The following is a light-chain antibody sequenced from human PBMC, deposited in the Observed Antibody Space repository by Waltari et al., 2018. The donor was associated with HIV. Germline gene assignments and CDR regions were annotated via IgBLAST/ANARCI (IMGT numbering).Light chain of an antibody. CDR1: QAIATW. V-gene: IGKV1D-12*01. Sequence: DIRMTQSPSYVSASVGDRITITCRGTQAIATWLALYKQRPGKAPKLLIHGASNLQGGVPSRFRGSGSGTTFTLTVTNLQPEDFAIYFCQQTNSFPITFGQGTRLDNK. CDR3: QQTNSFPIT. J-gene: IGKJ5*01. CDR2: GAS.